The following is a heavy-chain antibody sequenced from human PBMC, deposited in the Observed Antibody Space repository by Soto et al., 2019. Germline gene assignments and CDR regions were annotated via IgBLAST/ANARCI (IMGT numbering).Heavy chain of an antibody. CDR2: MNPNSGNT. Sequence: QVQLVQSGAEVKKPGASVKVSCKASGYTFTSYDINWVRQATGQGLEWMGWMNPNSGNTGYAQKFQGRLTMNRNTSISTAYMELSSLRSEDTAVYYCARVGGGYYSRGTTGWFDPWGQGTLVTVSS. D-gene: IGHD3-3*01. CDR1: GYTFTSYD. J-gene: IGHJ5*02. V-gene: IGHV1-8*01. CDR3: ARVGGGYYSRGTTGWFDP.